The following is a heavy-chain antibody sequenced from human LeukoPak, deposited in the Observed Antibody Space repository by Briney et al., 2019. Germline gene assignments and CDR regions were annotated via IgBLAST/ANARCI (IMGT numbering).Heavy chain of an antibody. CDR3: ARVGDGYNYFAFDI. V-gene: IGHV1-2*02. CDR2: INPNSGGT. Sequence: ASVKVSCKASGYTFTGYYMHWVRQAPGQGLEWMGWINPNSGGTNYAQKFQGRVTMTRDTSISTAYMELSRLRSDDTAVYYCARVGDGYNYFAFDIWGRGTMVTVSS. CDR1: GYTFTGYY. J-gene: IGHJ3*02. D-gene: IGHD5-24*01.